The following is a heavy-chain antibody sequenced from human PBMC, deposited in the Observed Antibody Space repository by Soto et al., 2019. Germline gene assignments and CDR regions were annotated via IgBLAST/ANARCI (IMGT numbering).Heavy chain of an antibody. CDR3: ARLPKGSLVTA. CDR2: ISSSSDKT. CDR1: GFSFSDYS. V-gene: IGHV3-48*02. Sequence: LVESGGALVYPGGSLRLSCIASGFSFSDYSMNWVRQAPGKGLQWVSYISSSSDKTYYADSVKGRFTVSRDNAKNALFLEMNSLRDDDTATYYCARLPKGSLVTAWGQGTLVTVSS. J-gene: IGHJ4*02. D-gene: IGHD2-21*02.